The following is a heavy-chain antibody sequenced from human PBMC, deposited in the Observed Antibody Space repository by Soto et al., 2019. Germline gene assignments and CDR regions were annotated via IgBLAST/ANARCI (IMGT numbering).Heavy chain of an antibody. CDR1: GFTFGTYS. J-gene: IGHJ4*02. D-gene: IGHD5-12*01. V-gene: IGHV3-23*01. CDR3: AKDVRPDGYWDLDY. Sequence: GGSLRLSCAASGFTFGTYSMNWVRQAPGKGLEWVSGIYGIGGGTFYADSVKGRFTISRDNSRNTLYLQMNSLRAEDTAVYYCAKDVRPDGYWDLDYWGQGTPVTVSS. CDR2: IYGIGGGT.